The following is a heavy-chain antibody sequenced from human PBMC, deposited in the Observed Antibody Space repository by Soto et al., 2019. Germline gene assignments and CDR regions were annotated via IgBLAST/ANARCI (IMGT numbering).Heavy chain of an antibody. J-gene: IGHJ6*02. CDR1: GGSFTGNY. Sequence: LSLTCAVYGGSFTGNYRSWIRQPPGKGLEWIGEVNDSGSTNFNPSLKSRVTISVDTSKKQFTLKLTSVTAADTAVYYCATDSATSYFGMDVWGQGTTVTVSS. V-gene: IGHV4-34*01. D-gene: IGHD1-26*01. CDR3: ATDSATSYFGMDV. CDR2: VNDSGST.